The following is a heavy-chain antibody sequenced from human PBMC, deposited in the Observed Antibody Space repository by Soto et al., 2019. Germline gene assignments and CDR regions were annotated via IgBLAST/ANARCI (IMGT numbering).Heavy chain of an antibody. V-gene: IGHV4-61*01. J-gene: IGHJ1*01. CDR3: ASLGSYCDGDCYSQYLQH. CDR2: VYYSGST. D-gene: IGHD2-21*02. Sequence: PSETLSLTCTVSGGSVSSGSYYWSWIRQPPGKGLEWIGYVYYSGSTNYNPSLKSRISIFVDTSKNQFSLKLSSVTAADTAVYSGASLGSYCDGDCYSQYLQHWSLGTLVTVTS. CDR1: GGSVSSGSYY.